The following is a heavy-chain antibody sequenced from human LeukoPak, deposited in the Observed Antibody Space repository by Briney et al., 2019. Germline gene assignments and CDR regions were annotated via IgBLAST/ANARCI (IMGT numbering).Heavy chain of an antibody. V-gene: IGHV3-23*01. CDR2: ISNGGDHR. CDR1: GITFNNYG. Sequence: PGGSLRLSCAASGITFNNYGMSWVRQAPGKGLEWVSSISNGGDHRFYADSVRGRFTISRDNSKNTLYLQMNSLRAEDTAVYYCAKGGNSAPLDYWGQGTLVTVSS. J-gene: IGHJ4*02. D-gene: IGHD1-7*01. CDR3: AKGGNSAPLDY.